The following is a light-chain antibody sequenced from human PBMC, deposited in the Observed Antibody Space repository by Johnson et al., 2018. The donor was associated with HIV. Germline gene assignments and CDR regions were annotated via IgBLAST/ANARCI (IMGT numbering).Light chain of an antibody. CDR2: DNN. Sequence: LTQPPSVSAAPGQKVTISCSGSSSNIGNNYVSWYQQLPGTAPKLLIYDNNKRPSGIPDRFSGSKSGTSATLGITGPQTGDEADYYCGTWDSSLSAYNYVFGTGTKVTVL. V-gene: IGLV1-51*01. CDR1: SSNIGNNY. CDR3: GTWDSSLSAYNYV. J-gene: IGLJ1*01.